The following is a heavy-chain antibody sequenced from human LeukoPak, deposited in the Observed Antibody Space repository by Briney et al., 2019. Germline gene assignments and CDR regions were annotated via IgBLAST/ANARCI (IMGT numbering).Heavy chain of an antibody. CDR2: INPNSGGT. Sequence: ASVKVSCKASGYTFTGYYMHWVRQAPGQGLEWMGWINPNSGGTNYAQKFQGRVTMTRDTSISTAYMELSRLRSGDTAVYYCARDLLAYCGGDCYSIDPWGQGTLVTVSS. V-gene: IGHV1-2*02. CDR3: ARDLLAYCGGDCYSIDP. CDR1: GYTFTGYY. D-gene: IGHD2-21*01. J-gene: IGHJ5*02.